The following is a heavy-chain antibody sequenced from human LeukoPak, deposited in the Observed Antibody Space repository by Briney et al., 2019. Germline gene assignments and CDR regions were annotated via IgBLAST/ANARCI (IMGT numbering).Heavy chain of an antibody. CDR2: ISDDGRRR. Sequence: GGSLRLSCAASGFSFISYGMHWVRQAPGKGLEWVGVISDDGRRRDYADSVKGRFTISRDNSKDTLYLQMNSLRAEDTAVYYCAKRPSDYGDYVSYFDYWGQGTLVTVSS. J-gene: IGHJ4*02. CDR3: AKRPSDYGDYVSYFDY. CDR1: GFSFISYG. D-gene: IGHD4-17*01. V-gene: IGHV3-30*18.